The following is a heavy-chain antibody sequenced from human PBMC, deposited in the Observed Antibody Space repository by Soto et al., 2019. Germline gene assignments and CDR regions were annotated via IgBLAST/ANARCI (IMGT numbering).Heavy chain of an antibody. CDR3: AKVRPRSQIAVAGTGHPYYFDY. CDR2: ISGSGGST. D-gene: IGHD6-19*01. Sequence: PGGSLRLSCAASGFTFSSYAMSWVRQAPGKGLEWVSAISGSGGSTYYADSVKGRFTISRDNSKNTLYLQMNSLRAEDTAVYYCAKVRPRSQIAVAGTGHPYYFDYWGQGTLVTVSS. CDR1: GFTFSSYA. V-gene: IGHV3-23*01. J-gene: IGHJ4*02.